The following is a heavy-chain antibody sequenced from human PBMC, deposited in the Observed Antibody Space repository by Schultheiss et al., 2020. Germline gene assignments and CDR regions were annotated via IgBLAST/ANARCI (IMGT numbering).Heavy chain of an antibody. V-gene: IGHV3-23*01. CDR2: ITGSGGTT. Sequence: GESLKISCAASGFTFTSYAMTWVRQAPGKGLDWVSTITGSGGTTYYGDSVKGRFTISRDNSKNTLYLQMNSLRAEDTAIYYCAKDPPFFSWGQGTLVTVSS. CDR1: GFTFTSYA. CDR3: AKDPPFFS. J-gene: IGHJ5*02.